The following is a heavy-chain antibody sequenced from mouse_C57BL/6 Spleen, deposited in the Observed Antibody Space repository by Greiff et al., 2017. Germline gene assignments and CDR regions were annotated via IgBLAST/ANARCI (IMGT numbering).Heavy chain of an antibody. Sequence: EVQLVESGDGLVKPGGSLKLSCAASGFTFTSYAMSWVRQTPGKRLEWVAYISTGGDYINYGDTVKGRFTITRDNAWNTLYMQMSSLKSEDTAMYYCTREDSITTFAYWGQGTLVTVSA. CDR1: GFTFTSYA. D-gene: IGHD1-1*01. CDR3: TREDSITTFAY. V-gene: IGHV5-9-1*02. CDR2: ISTGGDYI. J-gene: IGHJ3*01.